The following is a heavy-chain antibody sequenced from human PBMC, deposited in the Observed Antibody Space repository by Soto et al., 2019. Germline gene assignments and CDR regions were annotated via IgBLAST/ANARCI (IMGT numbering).Heavy chain of an antibody. CDR3: ARDRVVVAATRFFNWFDP. CDR2: IYHSGST. J-gene: IGHJ5*02. CDR1: GCSISSSNW. Sequence: SETLSLTCAFSGCSISSSNWWSWVRQPPGKGLEWIGEIYHSGSTNYNPSLKSRVTISVDKSKNQFSLKLSSVTAADTAVYYCARDRVVVAATRFFNWFDPWGQGTLVTVSS. D-gene: IGHD2-15*01. V-gene: IGHV4-4*02.